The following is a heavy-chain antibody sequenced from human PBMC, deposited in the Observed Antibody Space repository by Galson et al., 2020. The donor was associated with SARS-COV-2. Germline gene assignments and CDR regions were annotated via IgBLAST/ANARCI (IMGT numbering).Heavy chain of an antibody. D-gene: IGHD3-10*01. V-gene: IGHV4-30-4*01. J-gene: IGHJ5*02. CDR3: AREHMVRGVMHWFDP. CDR1: GGSISSGDYY. CDR2: IYYSGST. Sequence: SETLSLTCTVSGGSISSGDYYWSWIRQPPGKGLEWIGYIYYSGSTYYNPSLKSRVTISVDTSKNQFSLKLSSVTAADTAVYYCAREHMVRGVMHWFDPWGQGTLVTVSS.